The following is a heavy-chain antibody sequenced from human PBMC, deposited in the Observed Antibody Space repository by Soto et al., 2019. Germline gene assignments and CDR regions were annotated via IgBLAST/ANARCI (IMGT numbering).Heavy chain of an antibody. CDR3: ARPSSSWFDY. V-gene: IGHV3-30*03. CDR2: ISYDGSNK. J-gene: IGHJ4*02. CDR1: GFTFSSYG. D-gene: IGHD6-13*01. Sequence: GGSLRLSCAASGFTFSSYGMHWVRQAPGKGLEWVAVISYDGSNKYYADSVKGRFTISRDNSKNTLYLQMNSLRAEDTAVYYCARPSSSWFDYWGQGTLVTVSS.